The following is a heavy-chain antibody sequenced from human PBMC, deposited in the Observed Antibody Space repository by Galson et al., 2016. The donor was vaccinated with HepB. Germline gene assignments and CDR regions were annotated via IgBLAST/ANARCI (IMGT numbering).Heavy chain of an antibody. CDR3: ARGGGKTSTTDV. J-gene: IGHJ6*02. D-gene: IGHD3-16*01. CDR2: INPTGGST. V-gene: IGHV1-46*01. Sequence: SVKVSCKASGYTLTSYYMNWVRQAPGQGLEWMGMINPTGGSTTHAQQFQGRVTMTRDTSTSTVYMELSSLITEDTAVYYSARGGGKTSTTDVWGQGTTVTVSS. CDR1: GYTLTSYY.